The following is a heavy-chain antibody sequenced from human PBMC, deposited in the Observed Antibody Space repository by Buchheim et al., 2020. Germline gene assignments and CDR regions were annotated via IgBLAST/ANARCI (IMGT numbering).Heavy chain of an antibody. CDR2: IYYSGST. J-gene: IGHJ6*02. D-gene: IGHD2-2*01. V-gene: IGHV4-39*01. CDR3: ARQSPYCSSTSCYLYYYYGMDV. Sequence: QLQLQESGPGLVKPSETLSLTCTVSGGSISSSSYYWGWIRQPPGKGLEWIGSIYYSGSTYYHPSLKSRVTISVDTSKNQFSLKLSSVTAADTAVYYCARQSPYCSSTSCYLYYYYGMDVWGQGTT. CDR1: GGSISSSSYY.